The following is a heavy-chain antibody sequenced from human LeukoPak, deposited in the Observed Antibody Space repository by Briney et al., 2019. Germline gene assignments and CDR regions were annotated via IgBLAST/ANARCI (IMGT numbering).Heavy chain of an antibody. CDR1: GGAFSSYA. V-gene: IGHV1-69*05. CDR2: IIPIFGTA. J-gene: IGHJ6*03. D-gene: IGHD1-26*01. CDR3: ARAIVGATTQSNYYYYMDV. Sequence: ASVKVSCKASGGAFSSYAISWVRRAPGQGLEWMGGIIPIFGTANYAQKFQGRVTITTDESTSTAYMELSSLRSEDTAVYYCARAIVGATTQSNYYYYMDVWGKGTTVTVSS.